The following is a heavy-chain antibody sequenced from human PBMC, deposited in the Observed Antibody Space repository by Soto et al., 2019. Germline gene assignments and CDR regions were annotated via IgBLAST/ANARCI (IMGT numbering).Heavy chain of an antibody. CDR1: GDSVSSNSAA. V-gene: IGHV6-1*01. D-gene: IGHD6-19*01. J-gene: IGHJ4*02. Sequence: SQTLSLTCPISGDSVSSNSAAWNWIRQSPSRGLQWLGRTYYRSKWYNDYSVSLKSRITSKPDTSKNQYSRRPNSVTPEDSAVYYCARDLTAVAGTPLYFDYWGQGTLVTVSS. CDR3: ARDLTAVAGTPLYFDY. CDR2: TYYRSKWYN.